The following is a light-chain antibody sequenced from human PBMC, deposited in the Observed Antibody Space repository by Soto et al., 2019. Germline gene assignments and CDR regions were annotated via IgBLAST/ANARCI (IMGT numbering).Light chain of an antibody. CDR1: QDIRTS. Sequence: IQMTQSPLSLSASVGARVSITCQASQDIRTSLSWFQHKPGRAPKLLIYGASYLETGVPSRFRGSGSGTDFTFTITSLQPEDIATYYCQHYNNLPPFTFGPGTIVDIK. CDR2: GAS. V-gene: IGKV1-33*01. J-gene: IGKJ3*01. CDR3: QHYNNLPPFT.